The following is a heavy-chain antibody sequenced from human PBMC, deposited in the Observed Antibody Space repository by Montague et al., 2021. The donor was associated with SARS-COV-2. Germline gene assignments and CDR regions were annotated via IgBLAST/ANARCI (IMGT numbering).Heavy chain of an antibody. CDR3: ATSGAPNLGDS. CDR2: IYPDGST. J-gene: IGHJ4*02. Sequence: SLRLSCAASGFIVSNKYTSWVRQAAGKGLDWVSIIYPDGSTYYSDSLKSRFTISRDNSKNTLYLQMNDLEPEDTAVYYCATSGAPNLGDSWGQGTLVTVSS. V-gene: IGHV3-53*01. CDR1: GFIVSNKY. D-gene: IGHD2-8*01.